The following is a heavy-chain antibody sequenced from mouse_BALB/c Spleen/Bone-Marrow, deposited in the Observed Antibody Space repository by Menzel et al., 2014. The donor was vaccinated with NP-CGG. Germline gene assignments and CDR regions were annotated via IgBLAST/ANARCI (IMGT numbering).Heavy chain of an antibody. V-gene: IGHV1S81*02. D-gene: IGHD2-3*01. CDR3: TRSDGYYVPHWYFDV. Sequence: QVQLQQSGAELVKPGASVKLSCKASGYTFTSYYMYWVKQRPGQGLEWIGEINPSKGGTNFNEKFKSKATLTVDKSSSTAYMQLSSLTSEDSAVYYCTRSDGYYVPHWYFDVWGAGTTVTVSS. CDR1: GYTFTSYY. CDR2: INPSKGGT. J-gene: IGHJ1*01.